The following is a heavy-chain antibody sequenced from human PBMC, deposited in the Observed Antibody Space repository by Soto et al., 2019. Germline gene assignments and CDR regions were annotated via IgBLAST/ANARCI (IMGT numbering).Heavy chain of an antibody. CDR3: ARDLLTTVTHRDFDY. CDR1: GYSFTTHG. CDR2: VSAYNGDT. Sequence: QVQTVQSASEVKEPGASVKVSCKTSGYSFTTHGISWVRQAPGQGLEWMGWVSAYNGDTNYVPGLHARVTMTTDTSARTAYMELRSLTSDDTAVYYCARDLLTTVTHRDFDYWGQGTLVTVSS. D-gene: IGHD4-17*01. V-gene: IGHV1-18*01. J-gene: IGHJ4*02.